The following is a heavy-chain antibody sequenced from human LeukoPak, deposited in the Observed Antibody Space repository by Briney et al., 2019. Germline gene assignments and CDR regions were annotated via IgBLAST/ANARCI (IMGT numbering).Heavy chain of an antibody. D-gene: IGHD3-3*01. J-gene: IGHJ4*02. CDR2: IYYSGST. CDR1: GGSISSGGYY. Sequence: SETLSLTCTVSGGSISSGGYYWSWIRQPPGKGLEWIGYIYYSGSTNYNPSLKSRVTISVDTSKNQFSLKLSSVTAADTAVYYCARDRSYDFWSGYHDYWGQGTLVTVSS. CDR3: ARDRSYDFWSGYHDY. V-gene: IGHV4-61*08.